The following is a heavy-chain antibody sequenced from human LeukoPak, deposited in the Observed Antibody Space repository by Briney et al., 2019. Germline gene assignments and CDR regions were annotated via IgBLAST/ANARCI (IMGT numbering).Heavy chain of an antibody. V-gene: IGHV3-48*04. CDR2: ISSSSSST. D-gene: IGHD4-17*01. Sequence: GGSLRLSCAASGFTFSSFSMNWVRQAPGKGLEWISYISSSSSSTYYADSVKGRFTISRDNAKNSLYLQMNSLRAEDTAVYYCAKVIGSYGDSAYWGQGTLVTVSS. CDR1: GFTFSSFS. J-gene: IGHJ4*02. CDR3: AKVIGSYGDSAY.